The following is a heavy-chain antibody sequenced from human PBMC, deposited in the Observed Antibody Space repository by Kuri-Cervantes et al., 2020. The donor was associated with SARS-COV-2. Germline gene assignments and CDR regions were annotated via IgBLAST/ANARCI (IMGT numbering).Heavy chain of an antibody. V-gene: IGHV3-11*06. J-gene: IGHJ4*02. CDR1: GFTFGDYF. CDR2: ISKTGSYA. D-gene: IGHD1-26*01. CDR3: LRVFSSGSLIDY. Sequence: GGSLRLSCAASGFTFGDYFMSWIRQAPGQGLEWVSYISKTGSYANYVDSVRGRFTISRDNAKNSLYPQMNSLRAEDTAVYYCLRVFSSGSLIDYWGQGTLVTVSS.